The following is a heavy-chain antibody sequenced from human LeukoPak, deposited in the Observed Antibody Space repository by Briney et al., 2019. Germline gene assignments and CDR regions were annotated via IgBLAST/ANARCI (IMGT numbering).Heavy chain of an antibody. CDR1: GFTFSSYS. Sequence: PGGSLRLSCAASGFTFSSYSMNWVRQAPGKGLEWVSYISSSSTIYYADSVKGRFTISRDNAKNSLYLQMNSLRDEDTAVYYCARDLYGSGSLYDYWGQGTLVTVSS. D-gene: IGHD3-10*01. J-gene: IGHJ4*02. CDR3: ARDLYGSGSLYDY. CDR2: ISSSSTI. V-gene: IGHV3-48*02.